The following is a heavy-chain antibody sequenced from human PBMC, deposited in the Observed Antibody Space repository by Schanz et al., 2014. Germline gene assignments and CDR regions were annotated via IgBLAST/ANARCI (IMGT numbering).Heavy chain of an antibody. CDR1: GGTFNSYT. D-gene: IGHD2-15*01. CDR3: ARGGGPEDVFDI. V-gene: IGHV1-69*02. Sequence: QLVQSGAEVKKPGSSMKVSCKASGGTFNSYTINWVRQAPGQGLEWMGRIIPILGIANYAQKFQGRVTITADKSTSTAYMELSSLRSDDTAVYYCARGGGPEDVFDIWGQGTILTVSS. CDR2: IIPILGIA. J-gene: IGHJ3*02.